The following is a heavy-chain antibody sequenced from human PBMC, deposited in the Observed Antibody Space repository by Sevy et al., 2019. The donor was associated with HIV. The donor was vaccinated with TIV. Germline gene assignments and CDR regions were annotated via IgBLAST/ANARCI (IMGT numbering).Heavy chain of an antibody. V-gene: IGHV3-23*01. J-gene: IGHJ4*02. D-gene: IGHD3-16*01. CDR1: GFTFSSYA. Sequence: GGSLRLSCAASGFTFSSYAMSWVRQAPGKGLEWVSAISGSGGSTYYADSVKGRFTISRENSKKTLDQQMNSLRAEDTAVYYCGPQGPYDYIWGSKWGQGTLVTVSS. CDR2: ISGSGGST. CDR3: GPQGPYDYIWGSK.